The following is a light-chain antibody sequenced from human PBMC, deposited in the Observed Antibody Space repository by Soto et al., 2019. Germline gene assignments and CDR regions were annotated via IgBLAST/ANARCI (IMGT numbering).Light chain of an antibody. V-gene: IGKV4-1*01. J-gene: IGKJ4*01. CDR2: WAS. CDR1: QSVLYNSNNKNY. CDR3: QQYHTPFS. Sequence: DIVMTQSPDSLAVSLGERATINCKSSQSVLYNSNNKNYLAWYQQKPGQPPKLLIYWASTRESGVPDRFSGSGSWTDFTLTISSLQAEDVAVYYCQQYHTPFSFGGGTKVEIK.